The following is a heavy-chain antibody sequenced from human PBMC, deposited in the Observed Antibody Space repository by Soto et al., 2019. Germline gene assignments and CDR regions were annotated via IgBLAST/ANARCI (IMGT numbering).Heavy chain of an antibody. CDR2: IYYSGST. V-gene: IGHV4-61*01. Sequence: SETLSLTCTVSGGSVSSGSYYWSWIRQPPGKGLEWIGYIYYSGSTNYNPSLKSRVTISVDTSKNQFSLKLSSVTAADTAVYYCARDRIAARLGVYYNGMDVRGKGTTVTVSS. J-gene: IGHJ6*04. D-gene: IGHD6-6*01. CDR3: ARDRIAARLGVYYNGMDV. CDR1: GGSVSSGSYY.